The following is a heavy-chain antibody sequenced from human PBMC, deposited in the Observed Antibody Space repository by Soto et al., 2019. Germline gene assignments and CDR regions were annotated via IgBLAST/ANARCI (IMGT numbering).Heavy chain of an antibody. Sequence: SVKVSCKASGGTFSSYAISWVRQAPGQGLEWMGGIIPIFGTANYAQKFQGRVTITADKSTSTAYMELSSLRAEDTAVYYCARDRSANNRFDPWGQGTLVTVSS. V-gene: IGHV1-69*06. J-gene: IGHJ5*02. CDR2: IIPIFGTA. CDR1: GGTFSSYA. CDR3: ARDRSANNRFDP.